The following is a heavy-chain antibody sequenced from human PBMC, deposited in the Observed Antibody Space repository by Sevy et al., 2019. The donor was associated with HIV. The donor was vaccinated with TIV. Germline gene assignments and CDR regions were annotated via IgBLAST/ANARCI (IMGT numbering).Heavy chain of an antibody. CDR3: ARALYDYGDGYYFDY. Sequence: SETLSLTCTVSGGSISSYYCSWIRQPAGKGLEWIGRIYTSGSTNYNPSLKSRVTMSVDTSKNQFSLKLSSVTAADTAVYYCARALYDYGDGYYFDYWGQGTLVTVSS. D-gene: IGHD4-17*01. CDR1: GGSISSYY. CDR2: IYTSGST. V-gene: IGHV4-4*07. J-gene: IGHJ4*02.